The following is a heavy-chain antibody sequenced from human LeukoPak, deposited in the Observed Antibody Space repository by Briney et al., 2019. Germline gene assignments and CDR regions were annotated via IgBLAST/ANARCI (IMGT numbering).Heavy chain of an antibody. V-gene: IGHV1-46*01. CDR2: FNPLT. CDR1: GYTFTSYY. CDR3: ARWTNTYLDY. J-gene: IGHJ4*02. Sequence: ASVKVSCKASGYTFTSYYIHWVRQAPGQGLEWMGIFNPLTNYAQKFQGRVTMTRDTSTSTVYMELSSLRSEDTAVYYCARWTNTYLDYWGQGTLVTVSS. D-gene: IGHD3/OR15-3a*01.